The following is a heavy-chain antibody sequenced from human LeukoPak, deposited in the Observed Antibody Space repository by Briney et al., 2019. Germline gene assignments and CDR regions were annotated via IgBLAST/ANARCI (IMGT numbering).Heavy chain of an antibody. CDR1: GFTFSRNA. CDR3: AKRSGSYGYYYYMGV. Sequence: GGSLRLSCAASGFTFSRNAMSWVRQAPGKGPEWVSSISGSGGSTYYADSVKGRFTISRDNSKNTLYLQMNSLRAEDTAVYYCAKRSGSYGYYYYMGVWGKGTTVTVTS. V-gene: IGHV3-23*01. CDR2: ISGSGGST. J-gene: IGHJ6*03. D-gene: IGHD1-26*01.